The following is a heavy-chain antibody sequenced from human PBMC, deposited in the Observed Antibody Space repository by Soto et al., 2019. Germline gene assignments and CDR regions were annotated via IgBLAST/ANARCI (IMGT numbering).Heavy chain of an antibody. V-gene: IGHV1-18*01. J-gene: IGHJ3*02. CDR2: ISAYNGKR. CDR3: ARGRIVASIHDAFEI. D-gene: IGHD5-12*01. CDR1: GYPFTSYG. Sequence: QGQLLQSGDEVKTPGASVRVSCRASGYPFTSYGISWVRQAPGQGLAWVAWISAYNGKRDTAQKFQDRVTMTLDTPTDTAHMDVGDLTSADTAVYYCARGRIVASIHDAFEIWGQGTKVTVSS.